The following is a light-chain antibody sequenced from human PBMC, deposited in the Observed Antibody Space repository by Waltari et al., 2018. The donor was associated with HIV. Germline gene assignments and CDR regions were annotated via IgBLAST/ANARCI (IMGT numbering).Light chain of an antibody. V-gene: IGKV1-5*03. Sequence: DIQMTQSPSTLSASVGDRVTITCRASQSISSWLDWYQQKPGKAPKLLNYKASSLESVVPSRFSGSGSGTEFTPTISRLQPDDFATYYCQQYNSPFTFGPGTKVDIK. J-gene: IGKJ3*01. CDR3: QQYNSPFT. CDR2: KAS. CDR1: QSISSW.